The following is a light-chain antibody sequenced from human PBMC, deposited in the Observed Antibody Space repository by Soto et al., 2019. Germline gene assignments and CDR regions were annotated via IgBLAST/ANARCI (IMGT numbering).Light chain of an antibody. CDR1: QSISSW. CDR2: KAS. J-gene: IGKJ1*01. CDR3: QHYNSYPWT. Sequence: DIQMTHSPSILSASVGDRVTITFRASQSISSWLAWYQQKPGKAPNLLIHKASHLESGVPSRFSGSGSGTEFTLTISSLQPGDYATYYCQHYNSYPWTFGQGTKVE. V-gene: IGKV1-5*03.